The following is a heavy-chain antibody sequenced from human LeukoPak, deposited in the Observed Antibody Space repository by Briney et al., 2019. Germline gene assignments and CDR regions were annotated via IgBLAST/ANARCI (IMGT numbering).Heavy chain of an antibody. V-gene: IGHV3-30*18. CDR1: GFTFSSYG. CDR3: AKDRSGSYQGSLDY. J-gene: IGHJ4*02. Sequence: GGSLRLSCAASGFTFSSYGMHWVRQAPGKGLEWVAVISYDGSNKYYADSVKGRFTISRDNSKNTLYLQMNSLRAEDTAVYYCAKDRSGSYQGSLDYWGQGTLVTVSS. CDR2: ISYDGSNK. D-gene: IGHD1-26*01.